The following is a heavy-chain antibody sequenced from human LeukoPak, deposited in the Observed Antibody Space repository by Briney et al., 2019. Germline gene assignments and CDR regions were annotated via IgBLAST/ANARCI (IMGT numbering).Heavy chain of an antibody. J-gene: IGHJ4*02. D-gene: IGHD3-3*01. CDR3: ARGAFGVVIMEYYFDY. CDR1: GFTFSSYA. CDR2: ISYDGSNK. Sequence: GRSLRLSCAASGFTFSSYAMHWVRQAPGKGLEWVAVISYDGSNKYYADSVKGRFTISRDNSKNTLYLQMNSLRAEDTAVYYCARGAFGVVIMEYYFDYWGQGTLVTVSS. V-gene: IGHV3-30-3*01.